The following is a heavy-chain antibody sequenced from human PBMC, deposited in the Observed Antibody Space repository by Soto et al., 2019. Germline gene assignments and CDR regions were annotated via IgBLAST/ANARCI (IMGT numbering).Heavy chain of an antibody. CDR2: INHSGST. V-gene: IGHV4-34*01. CDR3: ARGAFEVGRYFDY. CDR1: GVSFSGYY. Sequence: PSETLSLTCAVYGVSFSGYYWIWIRQPPGKGLEWIGEINHSGSTNYNPSLKSRVTISVDTSKNQFSLKLSSVTAADTAVYYCARGAFEVGRYFDYWGQGTLVTVSS. J-gene: IGHJ4*02. D-gene: IGHD2-21*01.